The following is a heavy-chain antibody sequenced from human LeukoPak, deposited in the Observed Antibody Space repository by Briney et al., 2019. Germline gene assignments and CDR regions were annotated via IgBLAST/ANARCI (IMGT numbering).Heavy chain of an antibody. CDR2: IRYDGSNK. Sequence: SGGSLRLSCAASGFTFSNAWMRWVRQAPGKGLEWVAFIRYDGSNKYYADSVKGRFTISRDNSKNTLYLQMNSLRAEDTAVYYCAKDLILQKRGGAFDIWGQGTMVTVSS. V-gene: IGHV3-30*02. CDR3: AKDLILQKRGGAFDI. CDR1: GFTFSNAW. D-gene: IGHD3-22*01. J-gene: IGHJ3*02.